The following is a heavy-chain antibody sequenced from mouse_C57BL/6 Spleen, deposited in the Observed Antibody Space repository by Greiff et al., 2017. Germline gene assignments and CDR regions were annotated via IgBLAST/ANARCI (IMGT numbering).Heavy chain of an antibody. CDR1: GYTFTSYW. CDR3: ARTAGDAMDY. V-gene: IGHV1-50*01. CDR2: IDPSDSYT. Sequence: QVQLQQPGAELVKPGASVKLSCKASGYTFTSYWMQWVKQRPGQGLEWIGEIDPSDSYTNYNQKFKGKATLTVDTSSSTAYMQLSSLTSEDSAVYYCARTAGDAMDYWGRGTSVTVSS. J-gene: IGHJ4*01. D-gene: IGHD3-3*01.